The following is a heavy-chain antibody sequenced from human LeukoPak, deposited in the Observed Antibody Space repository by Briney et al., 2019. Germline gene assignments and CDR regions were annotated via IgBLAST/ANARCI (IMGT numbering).Heavy chain of an antibody. J-gene: IGHJ4*02. V-gene: IGHV4-39*01. CDR2: IYYSGST. CDR3: ARRYYYDSSPPDY. CDR1: GGSISSSSYY. D-gene: IGHD3-22*01. Sequence: SETLFLTCTVSGGSISSSSYYWGWIRQPPGKGLEWIGSIYYSGSTYYNPSLKSRVTISVDTSKNQFSLKLSSVTAADTAVYYCARRYYYDSSPPDYWGQGTLVTVSS.